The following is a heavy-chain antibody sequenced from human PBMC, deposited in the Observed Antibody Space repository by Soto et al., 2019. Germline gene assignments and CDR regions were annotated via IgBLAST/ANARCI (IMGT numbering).Heavy chain of an antibody. CDR3: ASYCSGGSCSNWFDP. CDR1: GFTFRSYS. J-gene: IGHJ5*02. Sequence: EVQLVESGGGLVKPGGSLRLSCAASGFTFRSYSMNWVRQSPGKGLEWVSSFSSSSSYIYYANSVKDRFTSSRDNAKNSLYLQMNSLIAEDTAVYYCASYCSGGSCSNWFDPWGQGTLVTVSS. V-gene: IGHV3-21*01. D-gene: IGHD2-15*01. CDR2: FSSSSSYI.